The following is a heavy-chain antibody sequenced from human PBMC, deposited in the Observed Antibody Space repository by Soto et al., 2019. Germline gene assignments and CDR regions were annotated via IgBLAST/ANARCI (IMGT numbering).Heavy chain of an antibody. D-gene: IGHD2-15*01. CDR2: INHSGST. CDR3: ARGYVEVVAATPDYFDY. V-gene: IGHV4-34*01. J-gene: IGHJ4*02. CDR1: GGSFSGYY. Sequence: QVQLQQWGAGLLKPSETLSLTCAVYGGSFSGYYWSWIRQPPGKGLEWIGEINHSGSTNYNPSLKSRVTISVDTSKNQFSLKLSSVTAADTAVYYCARGYVEVVAATPDYFDYWGQGTLVTVSS.